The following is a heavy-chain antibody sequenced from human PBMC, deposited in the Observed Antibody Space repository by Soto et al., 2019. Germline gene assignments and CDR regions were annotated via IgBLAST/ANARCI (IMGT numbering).Heavy chain of an antibody. CDR1: GASISSGEYY. D-gene: IGHD2-8*01. J-gene: IGHJ4*02. CDR2: IYYSGST. V-gene: IGHV4-30-4*01. Sequence: SETLSLTCTVSGASISSGEYYWNWIRQSPGKGLEWIGHIYYSGSTYYNPSLKSRVTISVDTSKSQFSLQLSSVTTADTAVYYCARASVAVMVYAFDCWGLGTVVTVSS. CDR3: ARASVAVMVYAFDC.